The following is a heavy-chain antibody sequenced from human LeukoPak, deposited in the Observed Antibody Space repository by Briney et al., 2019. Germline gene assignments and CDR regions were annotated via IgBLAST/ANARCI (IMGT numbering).Heavy chain of an antibody. CDR1: GYTFTGYY. Sequence: ASVKVSCKASGYTFTGYYLHWVRQAPGQGLEWMGWIKSNSDDTNYAQKFEGRVTMTRDTSISTAYMELSSLKSDDTAVYYCARDRNSGSSLDIWGQGTMLTVSS. D-gene: IGHD6-6*01. V-gene: IGHV1-2*02. CDR3: ARDRNSGSSLDI. CDR2: IKSNSDDT. J-gene: IGHJ3*02.